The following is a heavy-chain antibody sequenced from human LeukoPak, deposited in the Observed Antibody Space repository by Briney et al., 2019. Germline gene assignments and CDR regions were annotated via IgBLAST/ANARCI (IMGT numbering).Heavy chain of an antibody. J-gene: IGHJ4*02. CDR2: ITYDAEDA. CDR1: GFTFSADG. D-gene: IGHD6-19*01. V-gene: IGHV3-30*03. Sequence: GGSLRLSCATSGFTFSADGMYWVRQAPAKGLEWVAFITYDAEDAYYGDSVKGRFTVSRDTSTSTLYLEMNSLRPDDTAVYFCARGPPCRRGWHMDYWGQGTLVTVSS. CDR3: ARGPPCRRGWHMDY.